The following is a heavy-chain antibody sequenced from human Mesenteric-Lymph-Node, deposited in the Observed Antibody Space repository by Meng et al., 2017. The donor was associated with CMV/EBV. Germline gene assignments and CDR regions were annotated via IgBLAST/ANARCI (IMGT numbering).Heavy chain of an antibody. V-gene: IGHV3-7*01. J-gene: IGHJ6*02. CDR2: IKQDGSEK. Sequence: VGSLRLSCAASGFTFSSYWMSWVRQAPGKGLEWVANIKQDGSEKYYVDSVKGRFTISRDNAKNSLYLQMNSLRAEDTAVYYCAREVSIAAAGTGYYYYYGMDVWGQGTTVTVSS. D-gene: IGHD6-13*01. CDR1: GFTFSSYW. CDR3: AREVSIAAAGTGYYYYYGMDV.